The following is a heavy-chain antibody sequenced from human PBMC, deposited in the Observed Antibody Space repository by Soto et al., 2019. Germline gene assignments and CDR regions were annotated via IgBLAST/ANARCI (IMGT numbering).Heavy chain of an antibody. CDR1: GFTFSSYA. V-gene: IGHV3-23*01. CDR3: AKGSKPRGAHFFDY. CDR2: ISAGGAST. J-gene: IGHJ4*02. Sequence: EVQLLESGGGLVQPGGSLRLSCAASGFTFSSYALSWVRQAPGKGLEWVSGISAGGASTYYADYLKGRFTISRDNSKITLYLQMDSLRVEDTAVYYCAKGSKPRGAHFFDYWGRGTLVTVSS. D-gene: IGHD3-10*01.